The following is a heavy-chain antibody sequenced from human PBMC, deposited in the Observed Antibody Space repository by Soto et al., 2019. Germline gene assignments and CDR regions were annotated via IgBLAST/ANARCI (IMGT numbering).Heavy chain of an antibody. J-gene: IGHJ6*02. Sequence: QSGGSLRLSCAASGFTFSSYGMHWVRQAPGKGLEWVAVISYDGSNKYYADSVKGRFTISRDNSKNTLYLQMNSLRAEDTAVYYCAKVSSPEAVIYYYYGMDVWGQGTTVTVSS. D-gene: IGHD6-25*01. V-gene: IGHV3-30*18. CDR1: GFTFSSYG. CDR3: AKVSSPEAVIYYYYGMDV. CDR2: ISYDGSNK.